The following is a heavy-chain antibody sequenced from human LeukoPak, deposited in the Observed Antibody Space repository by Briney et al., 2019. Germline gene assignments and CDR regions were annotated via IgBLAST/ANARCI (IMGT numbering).Heavy chain of an antibody. J-gene: IGHJ4*02. D-gene: IGHD1-26*01. CDR3: AKKAWELLASQYFDY. CDR2: ISGSGGST. Sequence: GGSLRLSCAASGFTFSSYGMSWVRQAPGKGLEWVSAISGSGGSTYYADSVKGRFTISRDNSKNTLYLQMNSPRAEDTAVYYCAKKAWELLASQYFDYWGQGTLVTVSS. CDR1: GFTFSSYG. V-gene: IGHV3-23*01.